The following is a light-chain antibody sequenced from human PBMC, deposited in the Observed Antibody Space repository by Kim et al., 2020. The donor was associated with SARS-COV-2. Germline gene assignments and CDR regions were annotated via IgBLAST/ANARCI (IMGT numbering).Light chain of an antibody. V-gene: IGLV10-54*04. CDR1: SNTVGKDG. CDR3: SAWDSSLRIWV. Sequence: TPTLTCTCDSNTVGKDGPPWLQQHQGRPPKLLSYRNNDRPSGISERFSASRSGNTASLTITGLQPEDEADYYCSAWDSSLRIWVFGGGTQLTVL. J-gene: IGLJ3*02. CDR2: RNN.